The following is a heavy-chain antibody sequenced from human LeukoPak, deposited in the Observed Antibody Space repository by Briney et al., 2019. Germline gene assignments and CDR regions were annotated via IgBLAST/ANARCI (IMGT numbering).Heavy chain of an antibody. CDR1: GFTFSSYAMH. Sequence: LRLSCAASGFTFSSYAMHWVRQPPGKGLEWIGSMFYGGTTYYNPSLKSRVTISVDTSKNQFSLRLSSVTAADTAVYYCACRPETYDYVWGIGAFDIWGQGTMVTVSS. CDR2: MFYGGTT. J-gene: IGHJ3*02. V-gene: IGHV4-39*01. D-gene: IGHD3-16*01. CDR3: ACRPETYDYVWGIGAFDI.